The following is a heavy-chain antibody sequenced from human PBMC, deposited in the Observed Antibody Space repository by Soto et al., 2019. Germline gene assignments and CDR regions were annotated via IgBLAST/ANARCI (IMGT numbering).Heavy chain of an antibody. CDR2: IIPIFGTA. CDR3: ARGERITFGGVIVPEDFDY. J-gene: IGHJ4*02. Sequence: VKVSCKASGGTFSSYAISWVRQAPGQGLEWMGGIIPIFGTANYAQKFQGRVTITADESTSTAYMELSSLRSEDTAVYYCARGERITFGGVIVPEDFDYWGQGTLVPVSS. D-gene: IGHD3-16*02. CDR1: GGTFSSYA. V-gene: IGHV1-69*13.